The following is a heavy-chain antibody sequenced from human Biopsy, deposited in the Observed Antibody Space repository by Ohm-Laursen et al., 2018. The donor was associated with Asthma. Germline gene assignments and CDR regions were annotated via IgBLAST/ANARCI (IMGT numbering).Heavy chain of an antibody. CDR3: ASAVDYSHYYGIDV. D-gene: IGHD3-10*01. CDR1: GYTFSSAG. J-gene: IGHJ6*02. Sequence: ASVKVSCKTSGYTFSSAGITWVRQAPGQGLACMGWSSVYNGNTKVAQKLQDRVTMITDTSTSTAYMELRSLRSDDTAVYFWASAVDYSHYYGIDVWGQGTTVTVS. CDR2: SSVYNGNT. V-gene: IGHV1-18*01.